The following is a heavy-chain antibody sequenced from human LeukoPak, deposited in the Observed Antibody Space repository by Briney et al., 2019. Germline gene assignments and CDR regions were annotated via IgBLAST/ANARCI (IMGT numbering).Heavy chain of an antibody. J-gene: IGHJ6*04. V-gene: IGHV1-18*04. CDR1: GYTFTSHG. CDR3: ASSYYYGSGSYYYYGMDV. D-gene: IGHD3-10*01. Sequence: SVTVSCKACGYTFTSHGYSWVRQAPREGREWMGWISAYNGNTNYAQKLQGRVTMTTDTSTSTAYMELRSLRSDDTAVYYCASSYYYGSGSYYYYGMDVWGKGTTVTVSS. CDR2: ISAYNGNT.